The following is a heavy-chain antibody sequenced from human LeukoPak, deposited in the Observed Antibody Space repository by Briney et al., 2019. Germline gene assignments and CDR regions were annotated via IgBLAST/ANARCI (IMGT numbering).Heavy chain of an antibody. J-gene: IGHJ4*02. CDR1: GYTFTGHY. CDR3: ARVVKSPGYSSSWYSY. V-gene: IGHV1-2*06. CDR2: INPNSGGT. Sequence: ASVKVSCKASGYTFTGHYMQWVRQAPGQGLEWMGRINPNSGGTNYAQKFQGRVTMTRDTSISTAYMELSRLRSDDTAVYYCARVVKSPGYSSSWYSYWGQGTLVTVSS. D-gene: IGHD6-13*01.